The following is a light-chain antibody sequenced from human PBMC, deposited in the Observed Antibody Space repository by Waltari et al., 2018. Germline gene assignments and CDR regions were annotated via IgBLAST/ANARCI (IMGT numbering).Light chain of an antibody. CDR1: TGAVTSGNF. V-gene: IGLV7-43*01. Sequence: QTVVTQEPSLTVSPGGTVTLTGASSTGAVTSGNFPNWFQRKPGQAPRPLIYSTTQKYSWTPARFSGSLRGDRADLTLSGVQPDDEAEYYCLLYFGGPQLAVFGGGTRLTVL. CDR2: STT. CDR3: LLYFGGPQLAV. J-gene: IGLJ3*02.